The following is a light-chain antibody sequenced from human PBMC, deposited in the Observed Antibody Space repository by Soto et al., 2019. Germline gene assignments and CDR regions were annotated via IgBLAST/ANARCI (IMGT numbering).Light chain of an antibody. J-gene: IGKJ4*01. V-gene: IGKV3-11*01. CDR3: QQHSNRLT. CDR2: DAS. Sequence: EIVLTQSPPTLALSPGERATLSCRASQSVDSYLACYQHKPGQAPSLLIFDASNRATGIPARFSGSGSGTDFTLTISNLEPDDFAIYYCQQHSNRLTFGGGTNVELK. CDR1: QSVDSY.